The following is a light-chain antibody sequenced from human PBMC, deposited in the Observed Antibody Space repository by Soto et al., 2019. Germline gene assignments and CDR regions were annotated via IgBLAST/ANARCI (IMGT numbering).Light chain of an antibody. CDR1: QYIGSA. CDR3: QQYGDRPRT. Sequence: EVVLTQSPATLSVSPGDRATLSCRASQYIGSAVAWYHQRSGQAPRLLIFDASIMVPTTPARFSGSVSGTEFTLTISSLESEAFEVYFCQQYGDRPRTFGQGTKVDIK. J-gene: IGKJ1*01. CDR2: DAS. V-gene: IGKV3-15*01.